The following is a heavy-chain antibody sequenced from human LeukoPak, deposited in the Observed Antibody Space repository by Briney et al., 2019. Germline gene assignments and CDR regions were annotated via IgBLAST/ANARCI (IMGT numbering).Heavy chain of an antibody. D-gene: IGHD2-15*01. V-gene: IGHV1-69*04. J-gene: IGHJ4*02. CDR1: GGTFSSYA. CDR2: IIPILGIA. Sequence: ASVKVSCKASGGTFSSYAISWVRQAPGQGLEWMGRIIPILGIANYAQKFQGRVTITADKSTSTAYMELSSLRSEDTAVYYCARGPQGGSCYDYWGQGTLVTVSS. CDR3: ARGPQGGSCYDY.